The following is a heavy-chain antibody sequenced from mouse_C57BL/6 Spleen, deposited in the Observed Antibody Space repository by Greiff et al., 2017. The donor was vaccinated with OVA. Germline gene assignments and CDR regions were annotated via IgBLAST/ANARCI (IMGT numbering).Heavy chain of an antibody. V-gene: IGHV5-17*01. CDR3: ASNGYFTLYYFDY. J-gene: IGHJ2*01. Sequence: EVKVVESGGGLVKPGGSLKLSCAASGFTFSDYGMHWVRLAPEKGLEWVAYISSGSSTIYYADTVKGRFTISREHAKNTLFLQMSSLSSENTALYYCASNGYFTLYYFDYWGQGTTLTVSS. D-gene: IGHD2-3*01. CDR1: GFTFSDYG. CDR2: ISSGSSTI.